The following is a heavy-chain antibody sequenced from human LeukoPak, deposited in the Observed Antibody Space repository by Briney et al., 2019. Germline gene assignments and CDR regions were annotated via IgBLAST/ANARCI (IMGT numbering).Heavy chain of an antibody. D-gene: IGHD7-27*01. V-gene: IGHV3-48*01. CDR3: ARKTGGSLDI. J-gene: IGHJ3*02. CDR1: GFTFSSYS. CDR2: ISSSSSTI. Sequence: QPGGSLRLSCAASGFTFSSYSMNWVRQAPGKGLEWVSYISSSSSTIYYADSVRGRFTISRDNAKNSLYLQMNSLRGEDTAVYYCARKTGGSLDIWGQGTMVTVSS.